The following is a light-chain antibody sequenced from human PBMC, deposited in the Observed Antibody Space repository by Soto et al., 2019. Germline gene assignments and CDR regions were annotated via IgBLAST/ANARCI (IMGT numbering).Light chain of an antibody. Sequence: EIVLTQSPGTLSLSPWEIATLSCRASQTVNSSYLAWYQQKSGQAPRLLIYSASRRATGIPDRFTGSGSGTDFTLTINRVEPEDFAVYFCQQYAGSPRTFGQGTKVDI. CDR3: QQYAGSPRT. CDR1: QTVNSSY. CDR2: SAS. J-gene: IGKJ1*01. V-gene: IGKV3-20*01.